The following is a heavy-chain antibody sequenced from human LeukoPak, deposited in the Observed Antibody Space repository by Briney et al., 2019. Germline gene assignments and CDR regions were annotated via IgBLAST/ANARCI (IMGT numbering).Heavy chain of an antibody. CDR1: GFTFSDNY. V-gene: IGHV3-11*01. CDR3: ASAIVGTTTDY. D-gene: IGHD1-26*01. J-gene: IGHJ4*02. CDR2: ISSSGNTT. Sequence: PRGSLRLSCAASGFTFSDNYMSWIRQAPGKGLEWVSYISSSGNTTKNADSVKGRFTITRDNAKNSLYLQMNSLRAEDTAVYYCASAIVGTTTDYWGQGTLVTVSS.